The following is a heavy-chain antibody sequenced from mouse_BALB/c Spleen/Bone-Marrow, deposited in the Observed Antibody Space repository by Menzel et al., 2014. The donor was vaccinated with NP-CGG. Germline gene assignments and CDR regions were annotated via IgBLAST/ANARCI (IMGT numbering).Heavy chain of an antibody. D-gene: IGHD2-4*01. CDR1: GFTFSTYA. Sequence: EVQLVESGGGLAKPGGSLQLSCAASGFTFSTYAMSWVRQTPEKRLEWVATISSSGSYTYYPDSVKGRFTISRDNAKNTLYLQMSSLRSEDTAMFYWSRLRMITRYFDVWGAGTTVTGAS. CDR3: SRLRMITRYFDV. J-gene: IGHJ1*01. V-gene: IGHV5-9-3*01. CDR2: ISSSGSYT.